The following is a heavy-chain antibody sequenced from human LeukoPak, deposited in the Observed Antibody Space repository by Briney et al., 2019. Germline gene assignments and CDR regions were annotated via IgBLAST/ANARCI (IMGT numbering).Heavy chain of an antibody. CDR2: INPSGGST. V-gene: IGHV1-46*01. CDR1: GYTFTSYY. Sequence: ASVKVSCKASGYTFTSYYMHWVRQAPGQGLEWMGIINPSGGSTSYAQKFQGRVTITADESTSTAYMELSSLRSEDTAVYYCAREEREYCGGDCNDAFDIWGQGTMVTVSS. CDR3: AREEREYCGGDCNDAFDI. D-gene: IGHD2-21*02. J-gene: IGHJ3*02.